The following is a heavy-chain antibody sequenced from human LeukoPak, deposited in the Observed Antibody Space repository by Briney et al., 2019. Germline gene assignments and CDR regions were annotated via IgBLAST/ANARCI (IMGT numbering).Heavy chain of an antibody. V-gene: IGHV1-3*01. J-gene: IGHJ4*02. D-gene: IGHD6-19*01. CDR1: GYTFTSYA. CDR2: INAGNGNT. CDR3: ARDVAVGLDY. Sequence: VASVTVCCTASGYTFTSYAMHWVRQAPGQRLEWMGWINAGNGNTKYSQKFQGRVTITRDTSANTAYMELSSLRSEDTAVYYCARDVAVGLDYWGQGTLVTVSS.